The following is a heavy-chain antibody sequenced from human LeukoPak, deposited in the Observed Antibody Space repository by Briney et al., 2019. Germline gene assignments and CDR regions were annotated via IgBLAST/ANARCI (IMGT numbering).Heavy chain of an antibody. CDR2: IYSGGST. V-gene: IGHV3-53*05. CDR1: GFTLSSDY. CDR3: ARSWFDP. Sequence: GGSLRLSCAASGFTLSSDYMSWVRQAPGKGLEWVSVIYSGGSTYYADSVKGRFTISRDKSKNTVYLQMISLRFEDTAMYYCARSWFDPWGQGTLVTVSS. J-gene: IGHJ5*02.